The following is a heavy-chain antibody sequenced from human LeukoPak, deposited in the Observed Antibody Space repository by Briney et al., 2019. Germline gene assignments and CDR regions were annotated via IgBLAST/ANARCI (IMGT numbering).Heavy chain of an antibody. CDR3: ASIDYVRESGHDSF. J-gene: IGHJ4*02. CDR1: GFTFSNYC. V-gene: IGHV3-74*01. CDR2: IDSDGSTT. D-gene: IGHD5-12*01. Sequence: GGSLRLSCAASGFTFSNYCMHWVRQVPGKGPVWVSRIDSDGSTTNYADSVKGRFAISRDNAKNTLFLQMNSLRAEDTAVYFCASIDYVRESGHDSFWGQGTLVTVSS.